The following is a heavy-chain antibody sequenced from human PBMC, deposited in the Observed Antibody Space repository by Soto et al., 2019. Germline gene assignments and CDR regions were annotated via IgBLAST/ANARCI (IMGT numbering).Heavy chain of an antibody. D-gene: IGHD5-12*01. J-gene: IGHJ4*02. CDR2: ISYDGSNK. V-gene: IGHV3-30-3*01. CDR1: GFTFSSYA. Sequence: GGSLRLSCAASGFTFSSYAMHWVRQAPGKGLEWVAVISYDGSNKYYADSVKGRFTISRDNSKNTLYLQMNSLRAEDTAVYYCARDPNIRDGYNLNCAYWGQGTLVTVSS. CDR3: ARDPNIRDGYNLNCAY.